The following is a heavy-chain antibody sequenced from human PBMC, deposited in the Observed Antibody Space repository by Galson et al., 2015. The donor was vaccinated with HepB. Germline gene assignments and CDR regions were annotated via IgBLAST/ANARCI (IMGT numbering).Heavy chain of an antibody. CDR3: AKTLAPYTGFDC. CDR1: GFTFSSYA. CDR2: IIGGDDSR. V-gene: IGHV3-23*01. D-gene: IGHD2-2*02. Sequence: SLRLSCAASGFTFSSYAMSWVRQPPGKGMEWVSSIIGGDDSRHYADSVKGRFTISRDNSKNTLYLQVSSLRAEDTAVYYCAKTLAPYTGFDCWGQGTLVTVSS. J-gene: IGHJ4*02.